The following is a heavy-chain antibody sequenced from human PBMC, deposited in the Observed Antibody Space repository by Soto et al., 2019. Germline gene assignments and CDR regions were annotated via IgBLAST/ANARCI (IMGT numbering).Heavy chain of an antibody. V-gene: IGHV1-69*13. CDR3: ATIPGIAAAGAIINWFDP. Sequence: SVKVSCKASGGTFSSYAISWVRQAPGQGLEWMGGIIPIFGTANYAQKFQGRVTITADESTSTAYMELSSLRSEDTAVYYCATIPGIAAAGAIINWFDPWAREPWSPSPQ. J-gene: IGHJ5*02. D-gene: IGHD6-13*01. CDR2: IIPIFGTA. CDR1: GGTFSSYA.